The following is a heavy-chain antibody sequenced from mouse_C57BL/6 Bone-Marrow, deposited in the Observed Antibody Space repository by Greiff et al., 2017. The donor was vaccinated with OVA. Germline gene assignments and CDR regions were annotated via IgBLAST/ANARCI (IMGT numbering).Heavy chain of an antibody. Sequence: EVKLQESGPGLVKPSQSLSLTCSVTGYSITSGYYWNWIRQFPGNKLEWMGYISYDGSNNYNPSLKNRISITRDTSKNQFFLKLNSVTTEDTATYYCARGMRLRGAWFAYWGQGTLVTVSA. CDR1: GYSITSGYY. V-gene: IGHV3-6*01. D-gene: IGHD2-4*01. J-gene: IGHJ3*01. CDR3: ARGMRLRGAWFAY. CDR2: ISYDGSN.